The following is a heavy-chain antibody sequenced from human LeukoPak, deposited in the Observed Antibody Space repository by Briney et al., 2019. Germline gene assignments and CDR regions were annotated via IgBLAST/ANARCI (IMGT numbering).Heavy chain of an antibody. V-gene: IGHV3-7*05. CDR1: GFTFSTYW. Sequence: PGGSLRLSCVASGFTFSTYWMSWVRQALGKGLEWVANIKQDGSEKYYVDSVKGRFTISRDNAKNSLYLQMNSLRAEDTAVYYCARDGWHQDYWGQGTLVTVSS. CDR3: ARDGWHQDY. CDR2: IKQDGSEK. D-gene: IGHD5-24*01. J-gene: IGHJ4*02.